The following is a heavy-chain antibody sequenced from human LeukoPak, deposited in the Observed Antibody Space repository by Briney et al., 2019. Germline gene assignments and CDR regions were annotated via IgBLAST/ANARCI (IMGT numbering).Heavy chain of an antibody. CDR1: GFTFSRYE. Sequence: GGSLRLSCAASGFTFSRYEVNWVRQAPGKGLEWVSYISSSGSSIYYADSVKGRFTISRDNAKNSLYLQMNSLRAEDTAVYYCARGISGTTVDYWGQGTPVTVSS. D-gene: IGHD1-7*01. J-gene: IGHJ4*02. CDR3: ARGISGTTVDY. CDR2: ISSSGSSI. V-gene: IGHV3-48*03.